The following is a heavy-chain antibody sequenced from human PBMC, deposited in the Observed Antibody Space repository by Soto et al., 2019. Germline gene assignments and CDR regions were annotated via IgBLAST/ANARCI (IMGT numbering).Heavy chain of an antibody. CDR3: ARLGGGSDYYFDY. Sequence: QLQLQESVPGLVKPSETLSLTCTVSGGSISSSSYSWGWIRQPPGKGLEWIGSIYYSGRTYYNPYLKIRVTISVDTSKNQIYLKRSSVHDADKAVYYCARLGGGSDYYFDYWGQGTLITVSS. CDR2: IYYSGRT. J-gene: IGHJ4*02. D-gene: IGHD2-15*01. CDR1: GGSISSSSYS. V-gene: IGHV4-39*01.